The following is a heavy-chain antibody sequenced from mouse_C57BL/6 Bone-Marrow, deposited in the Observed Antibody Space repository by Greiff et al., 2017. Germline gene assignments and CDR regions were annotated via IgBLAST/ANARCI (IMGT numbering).Heavy chain of an antibody. J-gene: IGHJ4*01. CDR1: GYTFTSYW. V-gene: IGHV1-59*01. D-gene: IGHD2-3*01. Sequence: QVQLQQPGAELVRPGTSVKLSCKASGYTFTSYWMHCVKQRPGQGLEWIGVIDPSDSYTNYNQKFKGKATLTVDTSSSTAYMQLSSLTSEDSAVYYCARWWLLPSKAMDYWGQGTSVTVSS. CDR2: IDPSDSYT. CDR3: ARWWLLPSKAMDY.